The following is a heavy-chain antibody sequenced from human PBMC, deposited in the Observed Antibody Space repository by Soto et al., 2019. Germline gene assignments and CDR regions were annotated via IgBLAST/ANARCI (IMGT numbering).Heavy chain of an antibody. V-gene: IGHV3-23*01. D-gene: IGHD2-2*01. CDR3: ARTLPSKKNQQQWADAFDV. CDR2: VTGRAAST. J-gene: IGHJ3*01. Sequence: EVQLLESGGGLVQPGGSLRLSCAASGFTFRSYAMTWVRQVPGKGLEWVSTVTGRAASTKYADSVKCRFTISRANAKHTLYLQVNVLRAEDTAVYYCARTLPSKKNQQQWADAFDVWGQGKTVTVPS. CDR1: GFTFRSYA.